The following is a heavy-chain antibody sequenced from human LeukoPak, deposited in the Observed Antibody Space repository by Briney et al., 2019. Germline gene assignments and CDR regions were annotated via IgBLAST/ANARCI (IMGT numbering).Heavy chain of an antibody. D-gene: IGHD3-3*01. CDR3: ARGDFWSLKGNYFDC. Sequence: SETLSLTCSVSGGSISNYYWSWIRQPPMKGLEWIGNIHDSGDTDYSPSLKSRVAISVDTSKNEFSLKLRSVTAADTAVYYCARGDFWSLKGNYFDCWGQGSLVTVSS. CDR2: IHDSGDT. CDR1: GGSISNYY. V-gene: IGHV4-59*12. J-gene: IGHJ4*02.